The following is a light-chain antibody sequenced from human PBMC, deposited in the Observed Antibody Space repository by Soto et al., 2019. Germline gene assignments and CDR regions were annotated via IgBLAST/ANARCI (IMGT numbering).Light chain of an antibody. CDR2: WAS. CDR1: QSVLYSSNNKNY. V-gene: IGKV4-1*01. CDR3: QQYYSTPLT. Sequence: DIVMTQSPDSLAVSLGERATINCKSSQSVLYSSNNKNYLAWYQQKPGQPPKLLIYWASTRESGVPDRFSGSGSGTDFTLTISSLLAEDAAVYYCQQYYSTPLTFGGGTTVEIK. J-gene: IGKJ4*01.